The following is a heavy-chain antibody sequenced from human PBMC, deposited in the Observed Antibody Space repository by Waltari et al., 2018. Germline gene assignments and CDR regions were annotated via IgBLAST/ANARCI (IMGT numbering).Heavy chain of an antibody. D-gene: IGHD5-12*01. CDR2: MSYNGAT. CDR3: ATYIGASIGTAAFDV. CDR1: GGSITSNRHY. J-gene: IGHJ3*01. Sequence: QLQLQESGPGLGKPSETLSLTCIVSGGSITSNRHYWAWIRQPPGQGLEWIGTMSYNGATDTSPSPKSRVTVSRDTSKNHLSLKLDSVTAADTAVYYCATYIGASIGTAAFDVWGQGTMVIVSS. V-gene: IGHV4-39*02.